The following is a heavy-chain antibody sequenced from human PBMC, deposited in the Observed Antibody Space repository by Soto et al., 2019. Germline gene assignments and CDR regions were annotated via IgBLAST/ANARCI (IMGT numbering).Heavy chain of an antibody. CDR2: IYHSGST. Sequence: PSETLSLTCAVSGGSISSSNWWSWVRQPPGKGLEWIGEIYHSGSTNYNPSLKSRVTISVDKSKNQFSLKLSSVTAADTAVYYCARVVEYYSFDGYGMDVWGQGTTVTVSS. CDR3: ARVVEYYSFDGYGMDV. D-gene: IGHD2-21*01. J-gene: IGHJ6*02. V-gene: IGHV4-4*02. CDR1: GGSISSSNW.